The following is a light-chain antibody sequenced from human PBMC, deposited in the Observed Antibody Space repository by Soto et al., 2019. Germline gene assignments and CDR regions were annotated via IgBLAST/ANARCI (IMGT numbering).Light chain of an antibody. V-gene: IGKV3-15*01. J-gene: IGKJ4*01. CDR2: DTS. CDR3: QHYVTWPLA. Sequence: EVVMTQSPATLSVSPGERATLSCRASRGIGSTLAWYQQKPGQTPRLLIYDTSTSATGVPARFIGSASGTEFTLTITSLQSEDFALYYCQHYVTWPLAFGGGTRVENK. CDR1: RGIGST.